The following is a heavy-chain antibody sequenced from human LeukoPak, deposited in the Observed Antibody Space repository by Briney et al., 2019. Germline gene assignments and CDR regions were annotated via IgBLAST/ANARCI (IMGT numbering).Heavy chain of an antibody. CDR2: IYTSGST. CDR1: GGSISSYY. CDR3: ARGYCSGGSCYVPFDI. V-gene: IGHV4-4*09. Sequence: SETLSLTCTVSGGSISSYYWSWIRQPPGKGLEWIGYIYTSGSTNYNPSLKSRVTISVDTSKNQFSLKLSSVTAADTAVYYCARGYCSGGSCYVPFDIWGQGTMVTASS. J-gene: IGHJ3*02. D-gene: IGHD2-15*01.